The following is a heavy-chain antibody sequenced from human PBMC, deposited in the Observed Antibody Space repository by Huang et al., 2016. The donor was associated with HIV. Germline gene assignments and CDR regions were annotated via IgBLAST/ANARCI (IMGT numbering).Heavy chain of an antibody. J-gene: IGHJ6*02. Sequence: EVQLLESGGGLTQPGGSLRLSCGASGFAFSSYAMSWVRQAPGKGRQWVSVISGSGGSTNYADSVKGRFTISRDNSKNTLHLQMNSLRAEDTAIYYCAKDQSLDVWGQGTTVTVSS. CDR1: GFAFSSYA. CDR2: ISGSGGST. CDR3: AKDQSLDV. V-gene: IGHV3-23*01.